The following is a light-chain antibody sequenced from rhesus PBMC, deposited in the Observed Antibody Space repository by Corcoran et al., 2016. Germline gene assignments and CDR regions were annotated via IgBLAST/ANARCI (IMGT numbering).Light chain of an antibody. CDR2: DAS. CDR3: LQHNSYPYS. CDR1: QGISSY. V-gene: IGKV1-28*03. J-gene: IGKJ2*01. Sequence: DIQMTQSPSSLSASVGDTVTITCRASQGISSYLNLFQPKPGKAPKLLVYDASSLESGVPSRFSGSGSGTDFTLTISSLQPEDFAAYYCLQHNSYPYSFGQGTKVEIK.